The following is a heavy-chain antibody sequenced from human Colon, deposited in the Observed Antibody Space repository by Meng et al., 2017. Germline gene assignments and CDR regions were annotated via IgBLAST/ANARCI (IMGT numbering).Heavy chain of an antibody. Sequence: QVHLVQSGAEVRTPGASVKVTCKASGYTFTSSDINWVRQATGRGLEWLGWMNPNNGNTGSAQKFQGRVSMTRDTSIGTAYMELSGLTSEDTAVYYCARTAMLDSWGQGTLVTVSS. CDR2: MNPNNGNT. CDR3: ARTAMLDS. CDR1: GYTFTSSD. V-gene: IGHV1-8*01. J-gene: IGHJ5*01. D-gene: IGHD2-2*01.